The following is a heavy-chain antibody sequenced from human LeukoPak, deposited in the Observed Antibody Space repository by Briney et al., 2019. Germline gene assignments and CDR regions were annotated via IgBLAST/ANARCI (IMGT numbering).Heavy chain of an antibody. CDR1: GFSFRDFW. CDR3: ARVLPYDYINRFDR. J-gene: IGHJ5*02. Sequence: GGSLRLSCAASGFSFRDFWMTWVRQAPGKGLEWVANINQGGGVKYYVDSVKGRFTISRDNAKNSLYLQMNSLRAEDTAVYYCARVLPYDYINRFDRWGQGTLVTVSS. CDR2: INQGGGVK. D-gene: IGHD4-11*01. V-gene: IGHV3-7*02.